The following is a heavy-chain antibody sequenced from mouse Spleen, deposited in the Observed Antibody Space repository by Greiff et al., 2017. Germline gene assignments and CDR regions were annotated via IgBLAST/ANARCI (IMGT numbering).Heavy chain of an antibody. Sequence: VKLVESGPGLVAPSQSLSITCTVSGFSLTSYGVHWVRQPPGKGLEWLVVIWSDGSTTYNSALKSRLSISKDNSKSQVFLKMNSLQTDDTAMYYCARSGRWPYFFDYWGQGATLTVSS. CDR1: GFSLTSYG. J-gene: IGHJ2*01. V-gene: IGHV2-6*02. CDR2: IWSDGST. CDR3: ARSGRWPYFFDY. D-gene: IGHD1-1*02.